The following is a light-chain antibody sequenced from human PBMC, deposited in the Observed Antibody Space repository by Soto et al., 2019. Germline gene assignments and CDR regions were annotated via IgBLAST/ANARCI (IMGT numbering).Light chain of an antibody. J-gene: IGLJ1*01. Sequence: QSVLTQPASVSGSPGQSITISCTGTSSHVGSYKLVSWYQQHPGKAPKLMIFEVNKRPSVVSNRFSGSKSGNTASMTISGLKVEDEADYYCCSSGGSPTYVFGTGTKLTVL. CDR2: EVN. CDR3: CSSGGSPTYV. CDR1: SSHVGSYKL. V-gene: IGLV2-23*02.